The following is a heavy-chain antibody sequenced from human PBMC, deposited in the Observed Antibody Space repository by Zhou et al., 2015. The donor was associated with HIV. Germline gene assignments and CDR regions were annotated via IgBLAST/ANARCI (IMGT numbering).Heavy chain of an antibody. CDR2: IHPNTGVT. V-gene: IGHV1-2*02. Sequence: HVQLVQSGAEVKKPGASVKVSCKASGYNFSGYYMHWVRQAPGQGLEWMGWIHPNTGVTTYARKFHGRVTMTRDTSITTAYMELSSLTSDDTAIYYCARRYNTSPFDYWGQGTLVTVSS. D-gene: IGHD5-12*01. CDR1: GYNFSGYY. J-gene: IGHJ4*02. CDR3: ARRYNTSPFDY.